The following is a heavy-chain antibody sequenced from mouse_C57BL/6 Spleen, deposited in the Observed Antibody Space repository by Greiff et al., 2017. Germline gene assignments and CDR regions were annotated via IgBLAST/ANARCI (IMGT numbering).Heavy chain of an antibody. Sequence: VQLQQPGAELVKPGASVKMSCKASGYTFTSYWITWVKQRPGQGLEWIGDIYPGSGSTNYNAKFKSKATLTVDTSSSTAYLQLSSLTSEDSAVYYCARSRLYYYGSSSYWYFDVWGTGTTVTVSS. CDR1: GYTFTSYW. J-gene: IGHJ1*03. CDR3: ARSRLYYYGSSSYWYFDV. D-gene: IGHD1-1*01. V-gene: IGHV1-55*01. CDR2: IYPGSGST.